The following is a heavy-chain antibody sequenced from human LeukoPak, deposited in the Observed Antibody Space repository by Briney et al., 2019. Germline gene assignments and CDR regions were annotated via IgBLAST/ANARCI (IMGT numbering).Heavy chain of an antibody. Sequence: GGSLRLSCAASGFTVSGYVMTWVRQAPGKGLEWVSVITGSDSRTYYADSVKGRFSISRDNSKNTVYLQMNSLRAEDTAAYYCAKVTLRGGGRNHDAFDVWGQGTMVTVSS. D-gene: IGHD2-15*01. CDR3: AKVTLRGGGRNHDAFDV. CDR1: GFTVSGYV. J-gene: IGHJ3*01. V-gene: IGHV3-23*01. CDR2: ITGSDSRT.